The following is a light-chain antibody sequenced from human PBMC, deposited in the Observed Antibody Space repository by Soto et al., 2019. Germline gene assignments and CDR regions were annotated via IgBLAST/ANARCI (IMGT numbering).Light chain of an antibody. V-gene: IGKV3-20*01. J-gene: IGKJ1*01. CDR3: LQYGTFPRT. Sequence: ETVLTQSPGTLSLSPGERATLSCRASQSVRSSLAWYQQNAGQAPRLLIYGASSRATGIPDRFSGSGSGTDFTLTISRLEPEDFAVYYCLQYGTFPRTFGQGTKVDI. CDR2: GAS. CDR1: QSVRSS.